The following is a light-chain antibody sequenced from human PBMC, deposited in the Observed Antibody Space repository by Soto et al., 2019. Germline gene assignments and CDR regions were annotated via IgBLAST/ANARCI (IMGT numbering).Light chain of an antibody. J-gene: IGLJ3*02. Sequence: QSALTQPASVSGSPGQSITISCTGTSSDVWSYNLVSWYQQHPGKAPILMIYEGNKRPSGVSNRFSGSKSGNTASLTISGLQAEDEADYYCCSYAGSSTLMFGGGTKLTVL. V-gene: IGLV2-23*01. CDR2: EGN. CDR3: CSYAGSSTLM. CDR1: SSDVWSYNL.